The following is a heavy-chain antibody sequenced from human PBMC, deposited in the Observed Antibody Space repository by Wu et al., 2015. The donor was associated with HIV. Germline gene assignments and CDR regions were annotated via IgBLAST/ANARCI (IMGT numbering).Heavy chain of an antibody. V-gene: IGHV1-69*15. CDR1: GDTFSTSA. CDR2: IIPIYGAA. J-gene: IGHJ1*01. Sequence: QVHLVQSGAEVKKPRSSVKVSCKASGDTFSTSAFSWVRQTPGQGLEWMGRIIPIYGAANYAQKFQGRVTITADPSTNTAYMELSSLKSEDTAMYYCAGRFGLLGLGEYFFYWGQGTLVTVSS. D-gene: IGHD3-10*01. CDR3: AGRFGLLGLGEYFFY.